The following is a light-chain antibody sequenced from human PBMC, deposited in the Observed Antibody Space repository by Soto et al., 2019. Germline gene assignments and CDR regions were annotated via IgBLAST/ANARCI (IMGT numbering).Light chain of an antibody. CDR2: DAS. J-gene: IGKJ4*01. Sequence: DIQMTQSPSSLSASVGDRVTITCQASQDISNYLKWYQQKPGKAPKLLIYDASNLETGVPSRFSGSGSGTDFTFTISSLQPEDIATYYCQQLTFGGGTKVEIK. V-gene: IGKV1-33*01. CDR3: QQLT. CDR1: QDISNY.